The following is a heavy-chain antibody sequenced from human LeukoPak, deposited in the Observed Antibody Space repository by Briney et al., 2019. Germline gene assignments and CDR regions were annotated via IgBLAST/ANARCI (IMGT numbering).Heavy chain of an antibody. CDR2: IYYSGST. Sequence: SETLSLTCTVSGGSISSYYWSWIRQPPGKGLEWIGYIYYSGSTNYNPSLKSRVTISVDTSKNQFSLKLSSVTAADTAVYYCASGYYDSSGYVDDYWGQGTLVTVSS. J-gene: IGHJ4*02. D-gene: IGHD3-22*01. CDR1: GGSISSYY. V-gene: IGHV4-59*01. CDR3: ASGYYDSSGYVDDY.